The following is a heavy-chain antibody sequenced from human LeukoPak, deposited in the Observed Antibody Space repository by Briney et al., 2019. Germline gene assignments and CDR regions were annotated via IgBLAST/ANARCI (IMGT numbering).Heavy chain of an antibody. CDR2: INPNNFDS. Sequence: ASVKVSCKASGYTFTDYYIHWVRQAPGQGLEWMGWINPNNFDSKYAQKFQGSVTMTRDTSIATAYMELRRLTSDDTAVYYCARDGTGQGEMESYNAFDIWGQGTMVTVSS. J-gene: IGHJ3*02. CDR1: GYTFTDYY. CDR3: ARDGTGQGEMESYNAFDI. D-gene: IGHD1-1*01. V-gene: IGHV1-2*04.